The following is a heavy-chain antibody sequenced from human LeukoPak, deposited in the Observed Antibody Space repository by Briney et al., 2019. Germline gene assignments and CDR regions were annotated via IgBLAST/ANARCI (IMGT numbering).Heavy chain of an antibody. Sequence: SETLSLTCAVYGGSFSGYYWSWIRQPPGKGLEWIGEINHSGSTNYNPSLKSRVTISVDTSKNQFSLKLSSVTAAVTAVYYCARGPAANYYYGMDVWGKGTTVTVSS. V-gene: IGHV4-34*01. J-gene: IGHJ6*04. CDR3: ARGPAANYYYGMDV. D-gene: IGHD2-2*01. CDR2: INHSGST. CDR1: GGSFSGYY.